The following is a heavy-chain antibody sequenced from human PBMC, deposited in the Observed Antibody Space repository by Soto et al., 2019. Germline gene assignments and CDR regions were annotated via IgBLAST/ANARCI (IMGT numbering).Heavy chain of an antibody. J-gene: IGHJ4*02. D-gene: IGHD4-17*01. CDR2: IWYDGSNK. CDR3: ARLKRRGLNTVATGQGYFDY. Sequence: GGSLRLSCAASGFTFSSYGMHWVRQAPGKGLEWVAVIWYDGSNKYYADSVKGRFTISRDNSKNTLYLQMNSLRAEDTAVYYCARLKRRGLNTVATGQGYFDYWGQGTLVTVSS. V-gene: IGHV3-33*01. CDR1: GFTFSSYG.